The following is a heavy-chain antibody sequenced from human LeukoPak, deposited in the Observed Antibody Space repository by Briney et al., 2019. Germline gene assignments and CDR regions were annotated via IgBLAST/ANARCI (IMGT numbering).Heavy chain of an antibody. Sequence: PSETLSLTCAVYGGSFSGYYWSWIRQPPGKGLEWIGEINHSGSTNYNPSLKSRVTISVGTSKNQFSLKLSSVTAADTAVYYCARHHYDFWSGYFPNYYYYYGMDVWGQGTTVTVSS. CDR2: INHSGST. CDR1: GGSFSGYY. J-gene: IGHJ6*02. CDR3: ARHHYDFWSGYFPNYYYYYGMDV. D-gene: IGHD3-3*01. V-gene: IGHV4-34*01.